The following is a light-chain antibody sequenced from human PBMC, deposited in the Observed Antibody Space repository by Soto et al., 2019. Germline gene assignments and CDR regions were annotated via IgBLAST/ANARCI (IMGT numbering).Light chain of an antibody. J-gene: IGKJ5*01. CDR3: QQRNIWPPVT. CDR2: DAS. CDR1: QSVSSR. Sequence: EIVMTQSPSTLSVSPGERATLSCRASQSVSSRLAWYQQKPGLAPRLLIYDASSRATGIPDRFSGSGSGADFTLTISSLEPEDFAVYYCQQRNIWPPVTFGQGTRLEI. V-gene: IGKV3D-20*02.